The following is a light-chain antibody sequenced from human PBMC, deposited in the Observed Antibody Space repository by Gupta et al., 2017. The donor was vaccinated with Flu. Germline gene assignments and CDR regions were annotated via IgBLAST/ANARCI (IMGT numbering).Light chain of an antibody. V-gene: IGKV1-39*01. CDR1: QSINTY. Sequence: DIQMTQSPSSLSASVGDRITITCRAGQSINTYLNWYHQKPGKAPKLLIYAASSLQSGVPSRFSGSGSGTDFTLTISSLQPEDFATYYCQQSDSSSWTFGQGTKVETK. CDR3: QQSDSSSWT. J-gene: IGKJ1*01. CDR2: AAS.